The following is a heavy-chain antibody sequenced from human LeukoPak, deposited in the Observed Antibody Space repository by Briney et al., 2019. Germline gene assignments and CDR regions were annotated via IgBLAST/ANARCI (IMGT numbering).Heavy chain of an antibody. CDR2: ISGYNGNT. J-gene: IGHJ5*02. Sequence: GASVKLSGKPVGYTFTRYGIIWGRQAPGHGVRWMGGISGYNGNTNYAQKLQGRVTMTTDTSTSTAYMELRSLRSDDTAVYYCASEIYGSRGRPFDPRGQGTLVTVSS. V-gene: IGHV1-18*01. D-gene: IGHD3-10*01. CDR1: GYTFTRYG. CDR3: ASEIYGSRGRPFDP.